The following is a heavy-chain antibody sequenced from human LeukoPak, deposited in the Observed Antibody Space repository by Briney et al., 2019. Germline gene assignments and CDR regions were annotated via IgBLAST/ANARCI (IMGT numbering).Heavy chain of an antibody. CDR3: ARGTEVATTEGAPRLTY. D-gene: IGHD5-24*01. V-gene: IGHV1-2*02. CDR1: GYTFTGNY. Sequence: ASVKVSCKTSGYTFTGNYIHWVRQAPGQGLEWMGWINPNSGGTNYAQKFQGRVTMTRDASISTAYMELASLTSDDTAVYYCARGTEVATTEGAPRLTYWGQGTLVTVSS. CDR2: INPNSGGT. J-gene: IGHJ4*02.